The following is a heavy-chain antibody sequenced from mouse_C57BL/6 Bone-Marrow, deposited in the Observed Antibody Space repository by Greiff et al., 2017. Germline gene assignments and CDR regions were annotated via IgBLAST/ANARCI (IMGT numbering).Heavy chain of an antibody. Sequence: QVQLKQPGAELVKPGASVKLSCKASGYTFTSYWMHWVQQRPGQGLEWIGMIHPNSGSTNYNEKFKSKATLTVDKSSSTAYMQLSSLTSEDSAVYYWARPDDALLAYWGQGTLVTVSA. J-gene: IGHJ3*01. CDR3: ARPDDALLAY. CDR1: GYTFTSYW. V-gene: IGHV1-64*01. D-gene: IGHD2-3*01. CDR2: IHPNSGST.